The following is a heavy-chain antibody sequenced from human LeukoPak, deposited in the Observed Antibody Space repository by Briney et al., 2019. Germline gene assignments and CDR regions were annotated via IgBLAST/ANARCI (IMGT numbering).Heavy chain of an antibody. V-gene: IGHV3-74*01. D-gene: IGHD3-10*01. Sequence: GGSLRLSCAASGFIFSSCWMHWVRQTPGKGLVWVSRINRDGSIINYADSVKGRFTMSRDNAKNTLYLQMNSLRDEDTAVYFCAKPGFSMVRGIISHYYYGLDVWGQGTTVTVSS. J-gene: IGHJ6*02. CDR2: INRDGSII. CDR1: GFIFSSCW. CDR3: AKPGFSMVRGIISHYYYGLDV.